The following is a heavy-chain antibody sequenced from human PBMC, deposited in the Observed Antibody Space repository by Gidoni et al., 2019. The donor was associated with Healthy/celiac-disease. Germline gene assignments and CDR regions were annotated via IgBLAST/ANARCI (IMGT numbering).Heavy chain of an antibody. V-gene: IGHV1-24*01. D-gene: IGHD3-22*01. CDR1: GYTLHELS. Sequence: QVQLVQSGVEVKKPGASVKVSCKVSGYTLHELSMPWVRQAPGKGLEWMGGFDPEDGETIYAQKFQGRVTMTEDTSTDTAYMELSSLRSEDTAVYYCATLSSGYETWYFDLWGRGTLVTVSS. CDR2: FDPEDGET. J-gene: IGHJ2*01. CDR3: ATLSSGYETWYFDL.